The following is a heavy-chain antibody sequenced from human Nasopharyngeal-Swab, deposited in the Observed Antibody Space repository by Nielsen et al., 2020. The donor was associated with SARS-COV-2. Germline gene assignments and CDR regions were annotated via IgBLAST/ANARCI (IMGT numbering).Heavy chain of an antibody. J-gene: IGHJ6*02. Sequence: GGSLRLSCAASGFTFSSYSMNWVRQAPAKGLEWLSYISSSGSTIYYADSVKGRFTISRYNAKNSLYLQMNSLRDEDTAVYYCARDGMTTVNAYYYAMDVWGQGTTVTVSS. CDR3: ARDGMTTVNAYYYAMDV. CDR1: GFTFSSYS. V-gene: IGHV3-48*02. CDR2: ISSSGSTI. D-gene: IGHD4-17*01.